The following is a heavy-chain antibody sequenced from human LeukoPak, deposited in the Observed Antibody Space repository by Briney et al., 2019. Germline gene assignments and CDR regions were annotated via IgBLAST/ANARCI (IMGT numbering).Heavy chain of an antibody. Sequence: GGSLRLSCAASGFTFSSYAMHWVRQASGKGLEWVAVISYDGSNKYYADSVKGRFTISRDNSKNTLYLQMNSLRAEDTAVYYCARDKQWPLDYWGQGTLVTVSS. D-gene: IGHD6-19*01. V-gene: IGHV3-30-3*01. J-gene: IGHJ4*02. CDR1: GFTFSSYA. CDR2: ISYDGSNK. CDR3: ARDKQWPLDY.